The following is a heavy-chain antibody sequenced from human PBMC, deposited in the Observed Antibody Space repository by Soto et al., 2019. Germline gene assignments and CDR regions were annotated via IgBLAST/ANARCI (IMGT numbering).Heavy chain of an antibody. CDR2: IYYSGST. CDR1: GGSISSYY. V-gene: IGHV4-59*01. J-gene: IGHJ3*02. D-gene: IGHD2-2*01. CDR3: ARGRGGWFINQLLNAFDI. Sequence: QVQLQESGPGLVKPSETLSLTCTVSGGSISSYYWSWIRQPPGKGLEWIGYIYYSGSTNYNPSLKSRVTISVDKSKNQFSLKLSSASAADTAVYYCARGRGGWFINQLLNAFDIWGQGTMVTVSS.